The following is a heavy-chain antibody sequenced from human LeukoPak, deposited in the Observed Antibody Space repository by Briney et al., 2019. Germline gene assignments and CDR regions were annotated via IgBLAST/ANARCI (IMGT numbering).Heavy chain of an antibody. J-gene: IGHJ6*03. CDR3: ARGYVGYYYMDV. D-gene: IGHD5-12*01. CDR1: GGSISSYY. Sequence: NPSDTLSLTCTVSGGSISSYYWRWTPHPAGKAREWIGRIYTSGSTNYNPSLKSRVTMSVDTSKNQFSLKLSSVTAADTAVYYCARGYVGYYYMDVWGKGTTVTVSS. V-gene: IGHV4-4*07. CDR2: IYTSGST.